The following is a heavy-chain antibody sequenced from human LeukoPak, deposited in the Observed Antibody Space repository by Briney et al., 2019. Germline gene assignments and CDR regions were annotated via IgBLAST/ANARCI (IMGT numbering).Heavy chain of an antibody. CDR2: INPNSGGT. CDR3: ARTARECNSSGWCYFDY. V-gene: IGHV1-2*04. D-gene: IGHD6-19*01. CDR1: GYTFTSYG. J-gene: IGHJ4*02. Sequence: ASVKVSCKASGYTFTSYGISWVRQAPGQGLEWMGWINPNSGGTNYAQKFQGWVTMTRDTSISTAYMELSRLRSDDTAVYYCARTARECNSSGWCYFDYWGQGTLVTVSS.